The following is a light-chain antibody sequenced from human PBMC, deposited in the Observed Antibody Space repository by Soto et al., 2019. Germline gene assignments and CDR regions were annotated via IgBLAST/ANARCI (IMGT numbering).Light chain of an antibody. CDR2: DAS. J-gene: IGKJ2*01. Sequence: DIQMTQSPSSLSASVGDRVTITCQASQDISNYLNWYQQKPGKAPKLLIYDASNLEKGVPSRFSGSGSGTDFTFTISSLQTEDIATYYCHQYDNRPYTFGQRTKLEIK. CDR3: HQYDNRPYT. CDR1: QDISNY. V-gene: IGKV1-33*01.